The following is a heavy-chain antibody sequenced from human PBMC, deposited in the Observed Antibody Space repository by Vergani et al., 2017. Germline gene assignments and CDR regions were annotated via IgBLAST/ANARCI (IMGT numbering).Heavy chain of an antibody. CDR2: IKQDGSEK. Sequence: EVQLVESGGGLVQPGGSLRLSCAASGFTFSSYWMSWVRQAPGKGLEWVATIKQDGSEKYYVDSVKGRFTISRDNAKNSLYLQMNSLRAEDTAVYYCARGRLYYYDSSGYFDDGGQGTLVTVSS. CDR1: GFTFSSYW. CDR3: ARGRLYYYDSSGYFDD. D-gene: IGHD3-22*01. J-gene: IGHJ4*02. V-gene: IGHV3-7*01.